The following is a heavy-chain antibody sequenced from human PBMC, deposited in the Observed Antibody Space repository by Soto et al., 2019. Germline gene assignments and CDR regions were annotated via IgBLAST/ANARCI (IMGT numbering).Heavy chain of an antibody. V-gene: IGHV3-30*03. CDR2: ISYDGSNK. D-gene: IGHD4-17*01. Sequence: VQLVESGGGLVQPGGSLRLSCAASGFTFSSYGMHWVRQAPGKGLEWVAVISYDGSNKYYADSVKGRFTISRDNSKNTLYLQMNSLRAEDTAVYYCIRYGTFDYWGQGTLVTVSS. CDR3: IRYGTFDY. CDR1: GFTFSSYG. J-gene: IGHJ4*02.